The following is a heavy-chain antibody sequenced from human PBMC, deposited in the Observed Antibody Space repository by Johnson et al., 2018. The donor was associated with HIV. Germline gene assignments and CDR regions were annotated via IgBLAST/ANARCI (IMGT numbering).Heavy chain of an antibody. CDR1: GFTFSSYA. J-gene: IGHJ3*02. CDR2: ISGSGYTT. CDR3: ASSEYGYYLLGATFDI. D-gene: IGHD4-17*01. Sequence: VQLVESGGGVVQPGRSLRLSCAASGFTFSSYAMHWVRQAPGKGLEWVSSISGSGYTTYYADSVKGRFTISRDNSKNTLYLQLNSLRAEDTAVYYCASSEYGYYLLGATFDIWGQGTMVTVSS. V-gene: IGHV3-23*04.